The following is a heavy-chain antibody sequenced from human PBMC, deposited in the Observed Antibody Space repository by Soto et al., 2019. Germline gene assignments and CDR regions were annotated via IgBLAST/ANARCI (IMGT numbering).Heavy chain of an antibody. J-gene: IGHJ5*02. D-gene: IGHD3-10*01. CDR1: GYTFTNYG. Sequence: QVQLVQSGAEVKKPGASVKVSCKASGYTFTNYGISWVQQAPGQGLEWMGWISAYNGNTKYAQKLQGRVTMTTDTSTSTAYMELRSLRSDDTAVYYCARGVGSGSYYNQYNWFDPWGQGTLVTVSS. CDR2: ISAYNGNT. V-gene: IGHV1-18*01. CDR3: ARGVGSGSYYNQYNWFDP.